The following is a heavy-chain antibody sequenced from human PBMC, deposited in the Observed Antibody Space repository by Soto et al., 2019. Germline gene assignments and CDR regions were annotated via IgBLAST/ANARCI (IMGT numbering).Heavy chain of an antibody. CDR1: GFTFSSYS. Sequence: GGSLRLSCAASGFTFSSYSMNWVRQAPGKGLEWVSSISSSSSYIYYADSVKGRFTISRDNAKNSLYLQMNSLRAEDTAVYYCARAYEFSGYSGYDTFYYFDYWGQGTLVTVSS. J-gene: IGHJ4*02. D-gene: IGHD5-12*01. CDR2: ISSSSSYI. CDR3: ARAYEFSGYSGYDTFYYFDY. V-gene: IGHV3-21*01.